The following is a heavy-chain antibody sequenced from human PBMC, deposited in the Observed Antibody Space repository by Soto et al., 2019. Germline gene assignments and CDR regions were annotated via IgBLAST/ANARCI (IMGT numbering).Heavy chain of an antibody. CDR1: GGSISRQW. CDR2: IYYSGST. Sequence: SETLSLNRRVSGGSISRQWWSWIRQPPGKGLEWIGYIYYSGSTYYNPSLKSRVTISVDTSKDQFSLKLRSVTAADTAVYYCARTGCGGDCYFTRYFDSWGQGTLVTVSS. J-gene: IGHJ4*02. D-gene: IGHD2-21*02. V-gene: IGHV4-30-4*01. CDR3: ARTGCGGDCYFTRYFDS.